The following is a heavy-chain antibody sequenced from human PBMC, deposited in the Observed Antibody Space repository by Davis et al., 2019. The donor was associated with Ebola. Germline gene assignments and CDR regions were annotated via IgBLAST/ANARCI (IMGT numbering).Heavy chain of an antibody. Sequence: MPSETLSLTCTVSGGSISSYYWSWIRQPPGKGLEWIGYIYYSGSTNYNPSLKSRVTISVDTSKNQFSLKLSSVTAADTAVYYCARVGRSGYYNYYYYYGMDVWGQGTTVTVSS. CDR2: IYYSGST. CDR3: ARVGRSGYYNYYYYYGMDV. D-gene: IGHD3-3*01. CDR1: GGSISSYY. J-gene: IGHJ6*02. V-gene: IGHV4-59*01.